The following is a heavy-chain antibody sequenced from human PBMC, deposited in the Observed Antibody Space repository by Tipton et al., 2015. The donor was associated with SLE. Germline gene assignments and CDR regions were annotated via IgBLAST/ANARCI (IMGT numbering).Heavy chain of an antibody. J-gene: IGHJ4*02. CDR1: GFTFSSYG. CDR3: AKDTRLRYFDWLPPGTWDY. CDR2: IRYDGSNK. Sequence: GSLRLSCAASGFTFSSYGMHWVRQAPGKGLEWVAFIRYDGSNKYYADSVKGRFTISRDNSKNTLYLQMNSLRAEDTAVYYCAKDTRLRYFDWLPPGTWDYWGQGTLVTVSS. V-gene: IGHV3-30*02. D-gene: IGHD3-9*01.